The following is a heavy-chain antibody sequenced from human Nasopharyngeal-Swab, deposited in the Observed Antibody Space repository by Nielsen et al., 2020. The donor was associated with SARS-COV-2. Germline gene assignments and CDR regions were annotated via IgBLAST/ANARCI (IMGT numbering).Heavy chain of an antibody. Sequence: GGSLRLSCQGSGYSFTTYWIAWVRQMPGKGLEWMGIIYPGDSDTRYSPSFQDQVTISADKSISTAYLQWSSLKASDTAMYYCAWKSSGWYGSYDYWGQGTLVTVSS. CDR3: AWKSSGWYGSYDY. V-gene: IGHV5-51*01. J-gene: IGHJ4*02. CDR1: GYSFTTYW. D-gene: IGHD6-19*01. CDR2: IYPGDSDT.